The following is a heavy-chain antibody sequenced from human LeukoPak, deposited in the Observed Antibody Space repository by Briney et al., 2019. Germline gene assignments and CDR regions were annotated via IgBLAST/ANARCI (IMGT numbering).Heavy chain of an antibody. V-gene: IGHV3-23*01. CDR2: ISGSGGST. D-gene: IGHD4-17*01. CDR3: AKAGYGDYSSNI. J-gene: IGHJ3*02. Sequence: PGGSLRLSCAASGFTFSTYAMSWVRQAPGKGLEWVSAISGSGGSTYYADSVKGRFTISRDNSKNTLYLQMNSLRAEDTAVYYCAKAGYGDYSSNIGGQGTMVPVSS. CDR1: GFTFSTYA.